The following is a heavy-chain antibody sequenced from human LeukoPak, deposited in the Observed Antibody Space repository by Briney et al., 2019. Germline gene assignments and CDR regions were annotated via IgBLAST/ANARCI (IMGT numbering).Heavy chain of an antibody. D-gene: IGHD2-2*01. CDR2: ISAYNGNT. Sequence: ASVKVSCKASGYTFTSYGISWVRQAPGQGLEWMGWISAYNGNTNYAQKLQGRVTMTTDTSTSTAYMELRSLRSDDTAVYYCVRTPILCSSTSCYRGLFDYWGQGTLVTVSS. CDR3: VRTPILCSSTSCYRGLFDY. V-gene: IGHV1-18*01. CDR1: GYTFTSYG. J-gene: IGHJ4*02.